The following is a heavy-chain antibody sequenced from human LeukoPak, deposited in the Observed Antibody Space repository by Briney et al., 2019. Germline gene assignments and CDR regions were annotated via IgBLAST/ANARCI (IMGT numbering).Heavy chain of an antibody. Sequence: GGSLRLSCAASGFTFDDYAMHWVRQAPGKGLEWVSGISWNSGSIGYADPVKGRFTISRDNAKNSLYLQMNSLRAEDTALYYCAKDYFGLYYFDYWGQGTLVTVSS. V-gene: IGHV3-9*01. CDR3: AKDYFGLYYFDY. J-gene: IGHJ4*02. CDR2: ISWNSGSI. CDR1: GFTFDDYA. D-gene: IGHD3/OR15-3a*01.